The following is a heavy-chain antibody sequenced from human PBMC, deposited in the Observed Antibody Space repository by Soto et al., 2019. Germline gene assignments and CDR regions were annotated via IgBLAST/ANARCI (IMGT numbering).Heavy chain of an antibody. CDR2: ISGSGRST. V-gene: IGHV3-23*01. Sequence: EMQLLESGGRLVQPGGSLRLSCAASGFTFSSYAMNWVRQAPGKGLEWVSAISGSGRSTDYADSVEGRFTISRDNSKNTLYLQMSSLRAEDTAVYYCAKAGGIAVPGSHLDYWGQGTLVTVSS. D-gene: IGHD6-19*01. CDR1: GFTFSSYA. CDR3: AKAGGIAVPGSHLDY. J-gene: IGHJ4*02.